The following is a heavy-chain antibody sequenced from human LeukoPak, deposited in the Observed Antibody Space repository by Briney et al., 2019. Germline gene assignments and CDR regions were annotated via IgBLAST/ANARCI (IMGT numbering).Heavy chain of an antibody. CDR2: INAANGNT. CDR3: ARSRLPWFGEYVS. D-gene: IGHD3-10*01. CDR1: GYTFSNYT. V-gene: IGHV1-3*01. Sequence: GASVKVSCKASGYTFSNYTMHWVRQAPGQRLEWMGWINAANGNTKYSRKFQVRVTIARDTSASTAYMELSSLTSEDTAVYYCARSRLPWFGEYVSWGQGTLVTVSS. J-gene: IGHJ5*02.